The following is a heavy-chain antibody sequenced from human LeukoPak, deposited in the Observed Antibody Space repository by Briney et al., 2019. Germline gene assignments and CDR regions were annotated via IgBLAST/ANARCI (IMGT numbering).Heavy chain of an antibody. CDR2: IYYSGST. CDR3: ARGEQWLVWDYFDY. Sequence: SETLSLTCTVSGDSISSYYWSWIRQPPGKGLEWIGYIYYSGSTNYNPSLKSRVTISVDTSKNQFSLKLSSVTAADTAVYYCARGEQWLVWDYFDYWGQGTLVTVSS. D-gene: IGHD6-19*01. V-gene: IGHV4-59*01. J-gene: IGHJ4*02. CDR1: GDSISSYY.